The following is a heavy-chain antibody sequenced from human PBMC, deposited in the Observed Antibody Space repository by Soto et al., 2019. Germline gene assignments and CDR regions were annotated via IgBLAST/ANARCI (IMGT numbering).Heavy chain of an antibody. Sequence: GGSLRLSCAASGFTFSSYSMNWVRRAPGKGLEWVSSISSSSSYIYYADSVKGRFTISRDNAKNSLYLQMNSLRAEDTAVYYCARDGDSGPPGYYYYYYGMDVWGQGTTVTVSS. V-gene: IGHV3-21*01. J-gene: IGHJ6*02. CDR3: ARDGDSGPPGYYYYYYGMDV. D-gene: IGHD5-12*01. CDR2: ISSSSSYI. CDR1: GFTFSSYS.